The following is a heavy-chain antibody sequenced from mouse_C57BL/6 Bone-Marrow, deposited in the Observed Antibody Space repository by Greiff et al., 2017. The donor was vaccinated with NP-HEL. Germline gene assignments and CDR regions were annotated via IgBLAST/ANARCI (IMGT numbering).Heavy chain of an antibody. CDR1: GYAFSSYW. V-gene: IGHV1-80*01. Sequence: LQESGAELVKPGASVKISCKASGYAFSSYWMNWVKERPGKGLEWIGQIYPGDGDTKYNGKFKGKATLTADKSSSTAYMQVSSLTSEDSAVYFCARGDYGSSRFGYAMDYWGQGTSVTGSS. D-gene: IGHD1-1*01. CDR2: IYPGDGDT. J-gene: IGHJ4*01. CDR3: ARGDYGSSRFGYAMDY.